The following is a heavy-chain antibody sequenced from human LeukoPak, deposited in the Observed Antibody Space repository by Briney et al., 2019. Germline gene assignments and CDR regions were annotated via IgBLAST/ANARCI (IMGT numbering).Heavy chain of an antibody. CDR1: GFSFSSYA. J-gene: IGHJ6*02. Sequence: GGPLRLSCAASGFSFSSYAMNWVRQAPGKGLEWVSLISGTGGSTYYADSVRGRFTISRDNSKNPLYLQMNSLRAEDTAVYYCAKGLNIAAAGTYYYYGMDVWGQGTTVIVSS. V-gene: IGHV3-23*01. D-gene: IGHD6-13*01. CDR3: AKGLNIAAAGTYYYYGMDV. CDR2: ISGTGGST.